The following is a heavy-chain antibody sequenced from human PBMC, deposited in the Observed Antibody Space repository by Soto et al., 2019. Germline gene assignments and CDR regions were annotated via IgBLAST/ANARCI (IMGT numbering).Heavy chain of an antibody. D-gene: IGHD5-18*01. Sequence: QVQLQESGPGLVKPSGTLSLTCAVSGASISSGNWWSWVRRPPGKGLEWIGEIHHSWSTNYNPSLKRRVTILLDKSSNQFSLKLTSVTAADTAVYYCAREGDRGYSIGYWGQGTLVTVSS. CDR2: IHHSWST. V-gene: IGHV4-4*02. CDR1: GASISSGNW. CDR3: AREGDRGYSIGY. J-gene: IGHJ4*02.